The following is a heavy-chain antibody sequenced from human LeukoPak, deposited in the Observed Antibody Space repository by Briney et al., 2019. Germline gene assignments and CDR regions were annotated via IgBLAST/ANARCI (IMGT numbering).Heavy chain of an antibody. CDR1: GFTFSSYA. V-gene: IGHV3-7*01. Sequence: PGGSLRLSCAASGFTFSSYAMSWVRQAPGKGLEWVANIKQDGSEKYYVDSVKGRFTISRDNAKNSLYLQMNSLRAEDTAVYYCASRYYYGSGSYSTLDYYYYMDVWGKGTTVTVSS. D-gene: IGHD3-10*01. CDR2: IKQDGSEK. J-gene: IGHJ6*03. CDR3: ASRYYYGSGSYSTLDYYYYMDV.